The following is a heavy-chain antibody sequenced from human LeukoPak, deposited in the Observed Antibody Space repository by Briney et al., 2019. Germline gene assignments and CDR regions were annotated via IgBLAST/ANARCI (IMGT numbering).Heavy chain of an antibody. Sequence: GGSLRLSCAASGFTFSSYSMNWVRQAPGKGLEWVSSISSSSSYIYYADSVRGRFTISRDNAKNSLYLQMNRLRAEDTAVYYCARMSLAGVPYYFDYWGQGTLVTVSS. CDR2: ISSSSSYI. V-gene: IGHV3-21*01. CDR1: GFTFSSYS. D-gene: IGHD1-26*01. J-gene: IGHJ4*02. CDR3: ARMSLAGVPYYFDY.